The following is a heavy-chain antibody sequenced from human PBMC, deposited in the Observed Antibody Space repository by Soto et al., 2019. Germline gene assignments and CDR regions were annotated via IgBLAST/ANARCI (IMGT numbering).Heavy chain of an antibody. V-gene: IGHV5-10-1*01. CDR1: GYSFSHFW. CDR2: IDPSDSKT. CDR3: ARQNLAVAGDGD. D-gene: IGHD6-13*01. J-gene: IGHJ4*02. Sequence: EVQLVQSGAEVKKPGESLRISCKGSGYSFSHFWITWVRQMPGKGLEWMGRIDPSDSKTNYSPSFQGHVNISAANSIRTSYLLWRSLKASDSAMYCRARQNLAVAGDGDWGQETL.